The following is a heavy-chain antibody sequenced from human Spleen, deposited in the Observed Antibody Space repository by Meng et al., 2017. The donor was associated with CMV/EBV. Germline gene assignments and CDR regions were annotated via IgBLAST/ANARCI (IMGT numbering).Heavy chain of an antibody. V-gene: IGHV3-72*01. CDR2: SRNKANRYTT. Sequence: GESLKISCAASGFIFSDHYLDWVRQTPGKGLEWVGRSRNKANRYTTEYAASVKGRFTISRDNAKNSLYLQMNSLRAEDTAVYYCASFMVRGVIGYGMDVWGQGTTVTVSS. D-gene: IGHD3-10*01. CDR1: GFIFSDHY. J-gene: IGHJ6*02. CDR3: ASFMVRGVIGYGMDV.